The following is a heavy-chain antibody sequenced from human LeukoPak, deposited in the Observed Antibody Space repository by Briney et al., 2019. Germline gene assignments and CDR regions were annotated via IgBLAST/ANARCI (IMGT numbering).Heavy chain of an antibody. CDR2: ISAYNGNT. V-gene: IGHV1-18*01. CDR3: ARDLRFLEWLSYFDY. J-gene: IGHJ4*02. D-gene: IGHD3-3*01. Sequence: GASVKVSCKASGYTFTSHGISWVRQAPGQGLEWMEWISAYNGNTNYAQKLQGRVTMTTDTSTSTAYMELRSLRSDDTAVYYCARDLRFLEWLSYFDYWGQGTPVTVSS. CDR1: GYTFTSHG.